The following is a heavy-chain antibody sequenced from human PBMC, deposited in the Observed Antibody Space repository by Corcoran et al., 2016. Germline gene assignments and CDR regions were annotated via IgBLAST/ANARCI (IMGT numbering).Heavy chain of an antibody. D-gene: IGHD1-20*01. CDR1: GGSISSSSYY. J-gene: IGHJ4*02. CDR2: IYYSGGT. Sequence: QLQLQESGPGLVKPSETLSLTCTVSGGSISSSSYYWGWIRQPPGKGLEGIGSIYYSGGTDYNPSLKSRVTISGDTSKNQFALKLSPVTAADTAVYYLARENGGRYNWNPRGLWWYWGQGTLVTVSS. V-gene: IGHV4-39*07. CDR3: ARENGGRYNWNPRGLWWY.